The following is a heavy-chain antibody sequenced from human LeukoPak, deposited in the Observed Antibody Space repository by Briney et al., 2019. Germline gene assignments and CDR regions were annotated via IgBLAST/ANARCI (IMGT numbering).Heavy chain of an antibody. CDR3: ARALEIAAAGSPFGY. CDR1: GFTVSSNY. D-gene: IGHD6-13*01. V-gene: IGHV3-66*01. CDR2: IYSGGGT. J-gene: IGHJ4*02. Sequence: GGSLRLSCAASGFTVSSNYMTWVRQAPGKGLEWVSVIYSGGGTYYADSVKGRFTTSRDTSKNTLNLQMNSLRVEDTGVYYCARALEIAAAGSPFGYWGQGTLVIVSS.